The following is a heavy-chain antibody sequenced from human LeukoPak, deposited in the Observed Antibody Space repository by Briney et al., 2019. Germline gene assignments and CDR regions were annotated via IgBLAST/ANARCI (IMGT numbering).Heavy chain of an antibody. D-gene: IGHD5-18*01. Sequence: PGGSLRLSCAASGITFSSYGMSWVRQAPGKGLEWVSAISGSGGSTYYADSVKGRFTISRDNSKNTLYLQMNSLRAEDTAVYYCAKRSDTTMGRFDYWGQGTLVTVSS. V-gene: IGHV3-23*01. J-gene: IGHJ4*02. CDR2: ISGSGGST. CDR1: GITFSSYG. CDR3: AKRSDTTMGRFDY.